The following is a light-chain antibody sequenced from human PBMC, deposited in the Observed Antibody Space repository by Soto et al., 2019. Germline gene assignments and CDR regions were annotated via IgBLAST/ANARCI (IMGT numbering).Light chain of an antibody. V-gene: IGKV3-15*01. CDR3: QQYNNWSIT. J-gene: IGKJ5*01. CDR1: QSVRSN. CDR2: GAS. Sequence: EIGMTRAPATLSVSPVERATLSCKASQSVRSNLAWYQQKPGQAPRLLIYGASTRATGIPARFSGSGSGTEFTLTISSLQSEDFAVYYCQQYNNWSITFGQGTRLEIK.